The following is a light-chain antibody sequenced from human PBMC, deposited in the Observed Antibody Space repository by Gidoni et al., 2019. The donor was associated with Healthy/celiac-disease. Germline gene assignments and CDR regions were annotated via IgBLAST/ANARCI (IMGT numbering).Light chain of an antibody. CDR2: YDS. CDR3: QVWDSSSDHLVV. V-gene: IGLV3-21*04. CDR1: NIGSKS. J-gene: IGLJ2*01. Sequence: SYVLTPPPSVSVAPGKTARITCGGNNIGSKSVHWYQQKPGQAPVLVVYYDSDRPSGIPERFSGSNSGNTATLTISRVEAGDEADYYCQVWDSSSDHLVVFGGGTKLTVL.